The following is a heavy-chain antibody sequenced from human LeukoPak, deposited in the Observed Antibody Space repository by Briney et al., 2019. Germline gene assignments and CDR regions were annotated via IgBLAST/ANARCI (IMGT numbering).Heavy chain of an antibody. V-gene: IGHV3-7*03. Sequence: GGSLRLSCAASGFTFSSYWMSWVRQAPGKGLEWVANIKQDGSEKYYVDSVKGRFTISRDNAKNSLYLQMNSLRAEDTAVHYCASSQWLVSRTTTYYYYGMDVWGKGTTVTVSS. CDR2: IKQDGSEK. CDR3: ASSQWLVSRTTTYYYYGMDV. CDR1: GFTFSSYW. J-gene: IGHJ6*04. D-gene: IGHD6-19*01.